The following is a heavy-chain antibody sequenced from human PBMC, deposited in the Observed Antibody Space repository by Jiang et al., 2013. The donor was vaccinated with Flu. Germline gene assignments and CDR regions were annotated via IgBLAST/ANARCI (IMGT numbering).Heavy chain of an antibody. J-gene: IGHJ6*02. V-gene: IGHV4-59*01. CDR1: GGSISSYY. CDR2: IYYSGST. D-gene: IGHD6-19*01. CDR3: ARGGDIVAPGIAVAGTARYYGMDV. Sequence: GLVKPSETLSLTCTVSGGSISSYYWSWIRQPPGKGLEWIGYIYYSGSTNYNPPLKSRVTISVDTSKNQFSLKLSSVTAADTAVYYCARGGDIVAPGIAVAGTARYYGMDVWGQGTTVTVSS.